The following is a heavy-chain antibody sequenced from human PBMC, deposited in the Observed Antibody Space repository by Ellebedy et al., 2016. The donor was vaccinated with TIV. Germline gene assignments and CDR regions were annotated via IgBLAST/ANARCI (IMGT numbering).Heavy chain of an antibody. J-gene: IGHJ4*02. CDR2: ITGSGGST. CDR1: GFTFSSYA. D-gene: IGHD2-15*01. V-gene: IGHV3-23*01. CDR3: ARGYCSGGSCSYY. Sequence: GESLKISCVASGFTFSSYAMSWVRQAPGKGLEWVSAITGSGGSTYYADSVQGRFTISRDNSKNTLYLQMNSLRAEDTAVYYCARGYCSGGSCSYYWGQGTLVTVSS.